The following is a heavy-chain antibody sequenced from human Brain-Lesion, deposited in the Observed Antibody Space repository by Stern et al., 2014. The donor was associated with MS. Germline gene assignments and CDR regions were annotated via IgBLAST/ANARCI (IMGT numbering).Heavy chain of an antibody. CDR3: ARGERWFDS. CDR2: VNNDGRRT. Sequence: VQLVESGGGLVQPGGSLRLSCEASGFPFSNYWMHWVRQAPGKGLVWVSRVNNDGRRTSYADSVKGRFTMARDNAKNTLYLQMNSLRVEDTAIYYGARGERWFDSWGQGTLVTVSS. J-gene: IGHJ5*01. D-gene: IGHD3-10*01. CDR1: GFPFSNYW. V-gene: IGHV3-74*02.